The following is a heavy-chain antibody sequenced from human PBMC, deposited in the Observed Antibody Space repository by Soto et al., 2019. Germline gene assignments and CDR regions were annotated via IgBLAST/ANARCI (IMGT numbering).Heavy chain of an antibody. Sequence: ASVKVSWKASGGTFSTAAISWVRQAPGQGLEWMGWINPDTGGTDYTPKFQGWVTMTRDTSIRTAFMELSSLKSDDTAIYFCARAVARDGSSWYKGGYDSWGQGTLVTVSS. V-gene: IGHV1-2*04. CDR3: ARAVARDGSSWYKGGYDS. CDR1: GGTFSTAA. CDR2: INPDTGGT. D-gene: IGHD6-13*01. J-gene: IGHJ4*02.